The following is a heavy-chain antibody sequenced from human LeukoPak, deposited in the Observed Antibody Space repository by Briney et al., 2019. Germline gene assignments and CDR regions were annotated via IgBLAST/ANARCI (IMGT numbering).Heavy chain of an antibody. D-gene: IGHD3-22*01. V-gene: IGHV4-59*01. J-gene: IGHJ6*02. CDR2: IYYSGST. Sequence: PSETLSLTCTVPGGSISSYYWSWIRQPPGKGLEWIGYIYYSGSTNYNPSLKSRVTISVDTSKNQFSLKLSSVTAADTAVYYCARVFQDYYDSSGYYGMDVWGQGTTVTVSS. CDR3: ARVFQDYYDSSGYYGMDV. CDR1: GGSISSYY.